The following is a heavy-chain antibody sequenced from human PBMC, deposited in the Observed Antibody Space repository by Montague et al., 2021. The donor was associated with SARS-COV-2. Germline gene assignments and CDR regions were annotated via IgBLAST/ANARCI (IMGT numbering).Heavy chain of an antibody. V-gene: IGHV4-39*07. J-gene: IGHJ3*02. CDR2: VDYSVLS. D-gene: IGHD3-10*01. Sequence: SETLSLTCTVSRDSISSHNYFWAWIRQPPGVGLVWIVSVDYSVLSFHTPSLQSPVTISVYTSKTQFSLKLNSVTAAATAVYYCAKDGEALAWGTFDIWGQGTMVTVSS. CDR1: RDSISSHNYF. CDR3: AKDGEALAWGTFDI.